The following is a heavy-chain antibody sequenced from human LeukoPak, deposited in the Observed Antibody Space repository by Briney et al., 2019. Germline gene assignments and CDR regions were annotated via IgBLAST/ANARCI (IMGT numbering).Heavy chain of an antibody. CDR2: IKQDGSEK. CDR1: GFTFDDYA. J-gene: IGHJ3*02. V-gene: IGHV3-7*01. Sequence: PGGSLRLSCAASGFTFDDYAMHWVRQAPGKGLEWVANIKQDGSEKYYVDSVKGRFTISRDNAKNSLYLQMNSLRAEDTAVYYCARPGLATTGTYAFDIWGQGTMVTVSS. D-gene: IGHD6-13*01. CDR3: ARPGLATTGTYAFDI.